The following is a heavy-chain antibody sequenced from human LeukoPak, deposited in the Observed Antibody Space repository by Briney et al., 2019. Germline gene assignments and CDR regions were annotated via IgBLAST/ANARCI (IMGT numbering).Heavy chain of an antibody. CDR2: ISGDGSVK. D-gene: IGHD3-10*01. Sequence: PGGSLRLSCAASGFTFSSYAMHWVRQAPGKGLEWVATISGDGSVKHYADSVKGRFTISRDNSKNTLYLQLNSLRAEDTAVYYCAKDGADSWFGEATWGQGTLVTVSS. CDR1: GFTFSSYA. J-gene: IGHJ5*02. V-gene: IGHV3-30*18. CDR3: AKDGADSWFGEAT.